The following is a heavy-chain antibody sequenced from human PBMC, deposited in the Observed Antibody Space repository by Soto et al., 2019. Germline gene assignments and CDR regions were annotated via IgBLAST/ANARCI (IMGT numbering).Heavy chain of an antibody. CDR2: FSTYNDNT. J-gene: IGHJ4*02. CDR1: GYTFTSYG. V-gene: IGHV1-18*01. CDR3: ARDAAGSSSCPYYFHY. D-gene: IGHD6-13*01. Sequence: QVQLVQSGAEVKKPGASVKVSCKASGYTFTSYGISWVRQAPGQGLEWMAWFSTYNDNTKYAQNFQGRVIMTTDTSTSTAYMELSSRRSDGTAVYYCARDAAGSSSCPYYFHYWGQGTLVTVSS.